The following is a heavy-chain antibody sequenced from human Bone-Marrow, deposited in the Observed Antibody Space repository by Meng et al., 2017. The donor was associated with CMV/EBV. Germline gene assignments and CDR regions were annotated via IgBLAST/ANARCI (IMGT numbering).Heavy chain of an antibody. CDR1: GFTFSSYS. Sequence: EVQLVESGGGLVKPGGSLRLSCAASGFTFSSYSMNWVRQAPGKGLEWVSSISSSSSYIYYADSVKGRFTISRDNAKNSLYLQMNSLRAEDTAVYYCARLFYDYVWGSYPYYFDYWGQGTLVTASS. CDR2: ISSSSSYI. J-gene: IGHJ4*02. D-gene: IGHD3-16*01. V-gene: IGHV3-21*01. CDR3: ARLFYDYVWGSYPYYFDY.